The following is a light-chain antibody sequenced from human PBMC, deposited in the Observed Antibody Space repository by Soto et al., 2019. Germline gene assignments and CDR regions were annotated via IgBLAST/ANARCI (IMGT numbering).Light chain of an antibody. J-gene: IGLJ2*01. Sequence: QPVLTQSPSASASLGASVKLTCTLSSGHSSYAIAWHQQQPEKGPRYLMKLNSDGSHSTGDGTPGRFSGSSSGAERYLAISSLESKDEADYYCQTWGTGIRVFGGGTKLTVL. CDR1: SGHSSYA. V-gene: IGLV4-69*01. CDR3: QTWGTGIRV. CDR2: LNSDGSH.